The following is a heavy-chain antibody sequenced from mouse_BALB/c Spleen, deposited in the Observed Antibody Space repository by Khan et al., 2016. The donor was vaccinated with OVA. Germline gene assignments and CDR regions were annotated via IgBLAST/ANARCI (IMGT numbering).Heavy chain of an antibody. Sequence: EVKLLESGPGLVKPSQSLSLTCTVTGYSITSEYTWNWIRQFPGSKLEWMGFISYSGNTRYNPSLKSRISITRDTSKNQFFLRLNSVTSEDTAKYYCARKDYYDYDPFPYWGQGTLVTVSA. V-gene: IGHV3-2*02. CDR1: GYSITSEYT. CDR2: ISYSGNT. J-gene: IGHJ3*01. CDR3: ARKDYYDYDPFPY. D-gene: IGHD2-4*01.